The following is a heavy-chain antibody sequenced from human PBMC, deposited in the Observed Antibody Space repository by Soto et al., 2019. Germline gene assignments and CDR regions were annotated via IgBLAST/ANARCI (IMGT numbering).Heavy chain of an antibody. CDR1: GGSISSYY. CDR2: IYYSGST. V-gene: IGHV4-59*08. D-gene: IGHD2-2*01. J-gene: IGHJ6*02. Sequence: SETLSLTCTVSGGSISSYYWSWIRQPPGKGLEWIGYIYYSGSTNYNPSLKSRVTISVDTSKNQFSLKLSSVTAADTAVYYCARLGGYCGTTSCYGYYAMDVWGQGTTVTV. CDR3: ARLGGYCGTTSCYGYYAMDV.